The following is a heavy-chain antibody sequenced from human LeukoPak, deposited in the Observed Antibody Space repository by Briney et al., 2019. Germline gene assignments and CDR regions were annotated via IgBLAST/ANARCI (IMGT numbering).Heavy chain of an antibody. V-gene: IGHV1-2*02. J-gene: IGHJ4*02. Sequence: GASVKVSCKASGYTFTDYYMHWVRQAPGQGLEWMGWINPNSGGTNYAQKFQGRVTMTRDTSISTAYMELSRLRSDDTAVYYCARETYSNILTGTDYWGPGTLVTVSS. CDR2: INPNSGGT. D-gene: IGHD3-9*01. CDR3: ARETYSNILTGTDY. CDR1: GYTFTDYY.